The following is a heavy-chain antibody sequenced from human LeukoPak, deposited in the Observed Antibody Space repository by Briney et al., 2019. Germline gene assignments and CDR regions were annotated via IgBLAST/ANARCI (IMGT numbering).Heavy chain of an antibody. Sequence: ASETLSLTCSVYGGSFIDYSWSWIPQPPGKGWEWIGEINHSGITNYNPSLESRVTMSVDTSKNQFSLKLSSVTAADTAVYYCAGDDYGASDYWGQGTLVTVSS. J-gene: IGHJ4*02. CDR2: INHSGIT. CDR3: AGDDYGASDY. D-gene: IGHD4-17*01. CDR1: GGSFIDYS. V-gene: IGHV4-34*01.